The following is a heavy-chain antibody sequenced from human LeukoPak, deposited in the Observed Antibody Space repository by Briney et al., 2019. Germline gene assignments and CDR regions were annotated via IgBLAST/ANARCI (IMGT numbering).Heavy chain of an antibody. CDR1: GYTFTSYG. Sequence: ASVKVSCKTSGYTFTSYGISWVRQAPGQGLEWMGWISAYNGNTNYAQKFQGRVTMTTDTSTSTAYMELRSLRSDDTAVYYCARDGYQPLDVTYFQHWGQGTLVTVSS. CDR2: ISAYNGNT. D-gene: IGHD2-2*01. CDR3: ARDGYQPLDVTYFQH. V-gene: IGHV1-18*01. J-gene: IGHJ1*01.